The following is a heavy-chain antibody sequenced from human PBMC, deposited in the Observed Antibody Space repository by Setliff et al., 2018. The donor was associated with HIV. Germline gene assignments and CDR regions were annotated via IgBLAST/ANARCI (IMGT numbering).Heavy chain of an antibody. CDR1: GGSISSGYY. Sequence: PSETLSLTCIVSGGSISSGYYWCWVRQPPEKGLEWIGSLYHSGSTYYNPSLKSRLTISVDTSKNQFSFNLTSVTAADTAVYYCARTRLAWDIENWGQGTLVTVSS. CDR2: LYHSGST. J-gene: IGHJ4*02. D-gene: IGHD1-26*01. CDR3: ARTRLAWDIEN. V-gene: IGHV4-38-2*02.